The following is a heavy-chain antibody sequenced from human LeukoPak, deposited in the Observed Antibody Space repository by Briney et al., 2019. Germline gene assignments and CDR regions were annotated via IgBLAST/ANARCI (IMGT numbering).Heavy chain of an antibody. CDR3: ATVQYALLPGYLNYMEV. J-gene: IGHJ6*03. V-gene: IGHV1-46*01. CDR2: INPSGGST. Sequence: ASVKVSCKASGYTFTIYYIHWVRQAPGQGLEWMGLINPSGGSTNYAQKFQGRVTMTRDTSTSTVYMELSSLRSEDAAIYYCATVQYALLPGYLNYMEVWGKGTTVTISS. D-gene: IGHD3-9*01. CDR1: GYTFTIYY.